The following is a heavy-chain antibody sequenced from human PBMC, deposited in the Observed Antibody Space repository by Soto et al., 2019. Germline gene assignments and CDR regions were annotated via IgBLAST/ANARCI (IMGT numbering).Heavy chain of an antibody. CDR1: GGSFSGYY. CDR2: INHSGST. Sequence: QVQLQQWGAGLLKPSDTLSLTCAVYGGSFSGYYWSWIRQPPGKGLEWIGEINHSGSTNYNPSLKSRVTISVETSKNQFSLKLSSVTAADTAVYYCARAGQRILLWPGSPRFDPWGQGTLVTVSS. J-gene: IGHJ5*02. V-gene: IGHV4-34*01. CDR3: ARAGQRILLWPGSPRFDP. D-gene: IGHD2-21*01.